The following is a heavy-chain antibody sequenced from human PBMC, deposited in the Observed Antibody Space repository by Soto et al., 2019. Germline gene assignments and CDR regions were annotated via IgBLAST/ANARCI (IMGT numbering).Heavy chain of an antibody. Sequence: PSETLSLTCAFSGGSISSGGHSLSWIRQPPGKGLEWIGYIYHSGSTYYNPSLKSRVTISVDRSKNQFSLKLSSVTAADTAVYYCARAPGYCSGGSCFPPGFDYWGQGTLVTVSS. CDR3: ARAPGYCSGGSCFPPGFDY. CDR1: GGSISSGGHS. V-gene: IGHV4-30-2*01. CDR2: IYHSGST. J-gene: IGHJ4*02. D-gene: IGHD2-15*01.